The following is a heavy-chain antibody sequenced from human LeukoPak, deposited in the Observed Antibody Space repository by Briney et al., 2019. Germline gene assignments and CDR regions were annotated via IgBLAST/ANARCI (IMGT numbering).Heavy chain of an antibody. Sequence: GGSLRPSCAASGFNFNSYGMNWVRQAPGKGLEWVSYISSSDNTIHYADSVKGRFTISRDNAKNSLYLEMNSLRDEDTAVYYCARVHRGYSYGRLDYWGQGTLVTVSS. CDR3: ARVHRGYSYGRLDY. V-gene: IGHV3-48*02. J-gene: IGHJ4*02. D-gene: IGHD5-18*01. CDR2: ISSSDNTI. CDR1: GFNFNSYG.